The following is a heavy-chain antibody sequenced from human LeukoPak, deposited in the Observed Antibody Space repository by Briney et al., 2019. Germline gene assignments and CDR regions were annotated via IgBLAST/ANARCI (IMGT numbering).Heavy chain of an antibody. CDR2: TRNKANSYTT. J-gene: IGHJ6*03. CDR3: AREAGYSYGSPYYYYMDV. CDR1: GFTFSDHY. V-gene: IGHV3-72*01. Sequence: GRSLRLSCAASGFTFSDHYMDWVRQAPGKGLEWVGRTRNKANSYTTEYAASVKGRFTISRDDSKNSLYLQMNSLKTEDTAVYYCAREAGYSYGSPYYYYMDVWGKGTTVTISS. D-gene: IGHD5-18*01.